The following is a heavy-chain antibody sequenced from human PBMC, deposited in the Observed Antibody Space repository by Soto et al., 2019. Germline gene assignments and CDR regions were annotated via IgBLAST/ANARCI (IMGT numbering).Heavy chain of an antibody. CDR1: GYTFTDYH. D-gene: IGHD2-15*01. Sequence: ASVKVSCKASGYTFTDYHIHWVRQAPGQGLEWLARINPNTGDTNSAQNFQGRVSVTWDSSTSTAYMELNSLTSDDTATYYCAKNLLVTLPDGYDIWGQGTMVTVSS. CDR2: INPNTGDT. J-gene: IGHJ3*02. V-gene: IGHV1-2*06. CDR3: AKNLLVTLPDGYDI.